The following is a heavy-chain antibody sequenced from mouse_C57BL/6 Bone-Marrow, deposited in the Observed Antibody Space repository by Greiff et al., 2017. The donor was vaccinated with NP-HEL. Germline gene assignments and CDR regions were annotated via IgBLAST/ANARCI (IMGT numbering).Heavy chain of an antibody. V-gene: IGHV5-9*01. J-gene: IGHJ2*01. D-gene: IGHD2-3*01. CDR1: GFTFSSYT. Sequence: EVKLMESGGGLVKPGGSLKLSCAASGFTFSSYTMSWVRQTPEKRLEWVATISGGGGNTYYPDSVKGRFTISRDNAKNTLYLQMSSLRSEDTALYYCARHDGSIYFDYGGQGTTLTVSS. CDR2: ISGGGGNT. CDR3: ARHDGSIYFDY.